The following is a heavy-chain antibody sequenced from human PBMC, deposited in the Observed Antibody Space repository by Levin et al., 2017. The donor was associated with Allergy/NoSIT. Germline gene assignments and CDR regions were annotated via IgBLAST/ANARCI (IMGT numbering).Heavy chain of an antibody. V-gene: IGHV3-23*01. D-gene: IGHD5-18*01. Sequence: GGSLRLSCAASGFTFSGYAMTWVRQAPGKGLEWVSATTGSGGDTYYADSVKGRFTISRDNSKHTLYLQMNSLTAEDTAVYYCGKWGGYSYVQGYYSYMDVWGKGTTVTVSS. CDR3: GKWGGYSYVQGYYSYMDV. CDR2: TTGSGGDT. CDR1: GFTFSGYA. J-gene: IGHJ6*03.